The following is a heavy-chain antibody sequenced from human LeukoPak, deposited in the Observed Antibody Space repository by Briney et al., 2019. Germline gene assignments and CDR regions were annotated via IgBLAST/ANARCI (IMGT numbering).Heavy chain of an antibody. D-gene: IGHD2-2*01. CDR3: ATDSFYCSSTSCYRYAFDI. CDR2: IYYSGST. J-gene: IGHJ3*02. V-gene: IGHV4-59*01. CDR1: GGSISSYY. Sequence: SETLSLTCTVSGGSISSYYWSWIRQPPGKGLEWIGYIYYSGSTNYNPSLKSRVTISVDTSKNQFSLKLSSVTAADTAVYYCATDSFYCSSTSCYRYAFDIWGQGTMVTVSS.